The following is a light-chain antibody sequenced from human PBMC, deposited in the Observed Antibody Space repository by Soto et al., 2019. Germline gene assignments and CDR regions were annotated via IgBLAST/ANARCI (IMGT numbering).Light chain of an antibody. J-gene: IGLJ1*01. CDR3: CSYAGSSSDV. V-gene: IGLV2-23*01. Sequence: SALTQPASVSGSPGQSITISCTGTSSDVGSYNLVSWYQQHPGKAPKLMIYEGSKRPSGVSNRFSGSKSGNTASLTISGLQAEDEADYYCCSYAGSSSDVFGTGTKVTV. CDR2: EGS. CDR1: SSDVGSYNL.